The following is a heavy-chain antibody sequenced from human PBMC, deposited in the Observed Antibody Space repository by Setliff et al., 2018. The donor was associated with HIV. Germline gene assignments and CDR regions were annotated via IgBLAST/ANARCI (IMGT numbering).Heavy chain of an antibody. CDR1: RGSFSHYY. V-gene: IGHV4-34*01. Sequence: PSETLSLTCAVYRGSFSHYYWTWIRQSPGKGLEWIAEIKQERTTFYNPSLKSRVTMSLDTSRNEVSLRLSSVTAADTGTYYCARDSEPMSGTWYDYWGQGTLVTVSS. J-gene: IGHJ4*02. CDR3: ARDSEPMSGTWYDY. CDR2: IKQERTT. D-gene: IGHD1-1*01.